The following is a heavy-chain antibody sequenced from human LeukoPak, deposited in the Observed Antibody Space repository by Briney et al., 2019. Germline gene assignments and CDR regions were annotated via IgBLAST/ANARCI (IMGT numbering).Heavy chain of an antibody. V-gene: IGHV3-53*01. J-gene: IGHJ3*02. CDR2: IYSDGST. CDR1: GFTVSSNY. CDR3: ARGGSYLSAFDI. D-gene: IGHD3-16*02. Sequence: GGSLRLSCAASGFTVSSNYMSWVRQAPGKGLEWVSIIYSDGSTFYADSVKGRFTISRDNSKNTLYLQMNSLRAEDTAVYYCARGGSYLSAFDIWGQGTMVTVSS.